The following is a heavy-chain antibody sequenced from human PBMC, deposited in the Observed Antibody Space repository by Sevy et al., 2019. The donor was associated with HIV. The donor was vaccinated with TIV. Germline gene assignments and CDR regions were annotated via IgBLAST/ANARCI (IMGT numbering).Heavy chain of an antibody. J-gene: IGHJ4*01. D-gene: IGHD6-19*01. CDR1: GYKVDMYG. Sequence: ASVKVSCKISGYKVDMYGIAWVRQAPGQGLEWMGWISTYNGNTNYALNYQGRVTMTTDTSTSVVYMELGGLRPDDTAVYYCARATGMAVPGTGRYFDFWGQGTLVTVSS. CDR2: ISTYNGNT. CDR3: ARATGMAVPGTGRYFDF. V-gene: IGHV1-18*04.